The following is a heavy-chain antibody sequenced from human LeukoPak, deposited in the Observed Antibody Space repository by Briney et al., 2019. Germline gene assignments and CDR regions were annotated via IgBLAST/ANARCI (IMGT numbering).Heavy chain of an antibody. CDR1: GYTLTAYN. J-gene: IGHJ4*02. D-gene: IGHD4-17*01. CDR3: ATSSTGQLLMSY. Sequence: ASVKVSCKASGYTLTAYNLHWVRQAPGQRLEWLGMINPSGDDPKYAQKFQGRVTVTRDTSTRVVYMEMSSLTSEHTSVYYCATSSTGQLLMSYWGQGTLVTVSS. V-gene: IGHV1-46*01. CDR2: INPSGDDP.